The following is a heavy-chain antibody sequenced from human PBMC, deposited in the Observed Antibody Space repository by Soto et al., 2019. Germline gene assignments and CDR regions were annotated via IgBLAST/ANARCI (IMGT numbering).Heavy chain of an antibody. D-gene: IGHD3-22*01. CDR1: GGSISSGGYS. CDR3: ARDRYYYDSSGYYFHYFDY. Sequence: LSLTCAVSGGSISSGGYSWSWIRQPPGKGLEWIGYIYHSGSTYYNPSLKSRVTISVDRSKNQFSLKLSSVTAADTAVYYCARDRYYYDSSGYYFHYFDYWGQGTLVTVS. J-gene: IGHJ4*02. CDR2: IYHSGST. V-gene: IGHV4-30-2*01.